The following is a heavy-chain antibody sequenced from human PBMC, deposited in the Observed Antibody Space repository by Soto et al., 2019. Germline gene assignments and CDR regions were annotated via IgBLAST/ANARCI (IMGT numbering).Heavy chain of an antibody. CDR2: IYYSGST. Sequence: PSETLSLTCTVSGGSISSGGYYWSWIRQHPGKGLEWIGYIYYSGSTYYNPSLKSRVTISVDTSKNQFSLKLSSVTAADTAVYYCAREAYYYDSSGYFYYFDYWGQGTLVTVSS. D-gene: IGHD3-22*01. V-gene: IGHV4-31*03. CDR3: AREAYYYDSSGYFYYFDY. CDR1: GGSISSGGYY. J-gene: IGHJ4*02.